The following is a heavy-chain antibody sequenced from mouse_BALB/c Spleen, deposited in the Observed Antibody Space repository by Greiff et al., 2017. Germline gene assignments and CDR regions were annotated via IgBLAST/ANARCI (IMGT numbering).Heavy chain of an antibody. CDR1: GYSITSDYA. V-gene: IGHV3-2*02. D-gene: IGHD4-1*01. Sequence: DVKLVESGPGLVKPSQSLSLTCTVTGYSITSDYAWNWIRQFPGNKLAWMGYISYSGSTSYNPSLKSRISITRDTSKNQFFLQLNSVTTEDTATYYFARSELGRFADWGQGTLVTVSA. CDR3: ARSELGRFAD. J-gene: IGHJ3*01. CDR2: ISYSGST.